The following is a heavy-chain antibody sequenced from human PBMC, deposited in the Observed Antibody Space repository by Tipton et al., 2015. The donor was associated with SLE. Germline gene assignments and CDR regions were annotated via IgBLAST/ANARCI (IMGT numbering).Heavy chain of an antibody. V-gene: IGHV4-59*11. CDR1: GGSISSHY. CDR3: ARDRRGSGSFDY. CDR2: IYYSGST. J-gene: IGHJ4*02. Sequence: TLSLTCNVSGGSISSHYWSWIRQPPGKGLEWIWYIYYSGSTNYNPSLKSRVTISEDTSKNQFSLKLSSVTAADTAVYYCARDRRGSGSFDYWGQGTLVTVSS. D-gene: IGHD3-3*01.